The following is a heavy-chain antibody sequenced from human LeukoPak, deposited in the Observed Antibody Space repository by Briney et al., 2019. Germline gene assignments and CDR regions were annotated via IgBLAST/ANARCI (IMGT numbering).Heavy chain of an antibody. CDR3: ARNSNYYDSSGYNY. CDR2: INTNTGNP. Sequence: GASVKVSCKASGYTFTSYAMNWVRQAPGQGLEWMGWINTNTGNPTYAQGFTGRFVFSLDTSVSTAYLQISSLKAEDTTVYYCARNSNYYDSSGYNYWGQGTLVTVSS. D-gene: IGHD3-22*01. CDR1: GYTFTSYA. V-gene: IGHV7-4-1*02. J-gene: IGHJ4*02.